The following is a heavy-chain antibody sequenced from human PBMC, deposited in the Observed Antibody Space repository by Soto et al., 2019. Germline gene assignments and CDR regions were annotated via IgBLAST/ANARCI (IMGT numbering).Heavy chain of an antibody. J-gene: IGHJ5*02. CDR1: GYTFTIYG. Sequence: ASVKVSCKASGYTFTIYGISWVRQAPGQGLEWMGWISAYNGNTNYAQKLQGRVTMTTDTSTSTAYMELRSLRSDDTAVYYCARIAVAGLGANWFDPWGQGTLVTVSS. D-gene: IGHD6-19*01. CDR3: ARIAVAGLGANWFDP. V-gene: IGHV1-18*01. CDR2: ISAYNGNT.